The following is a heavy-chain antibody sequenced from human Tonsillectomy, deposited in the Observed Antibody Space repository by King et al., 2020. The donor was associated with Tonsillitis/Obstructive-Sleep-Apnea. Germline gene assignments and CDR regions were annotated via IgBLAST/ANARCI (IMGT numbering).Heavy chain of an antibody. CDR2: IRSKAYGGTT. CDR3: TRARPYCSSTSCYVAGDYYYMDV. J-gene: IGHJ6*03. D-gene: IGHD2-2*01. Sequence: QLVQSGGGLVKPGRSLRLSCTASGFTCGDYAMSWFRQAPGKGLEWVGFIRSKAYGGTTEYAASVKGRFTISRDDSKSIAYLQMNSLKTEDTAVYYCTRARPYCSSTSCYVAGDYYYMDVWGKGTAVTVSS. V-gene: IGHV3-49*05. CDR1: GFTCGDYA.